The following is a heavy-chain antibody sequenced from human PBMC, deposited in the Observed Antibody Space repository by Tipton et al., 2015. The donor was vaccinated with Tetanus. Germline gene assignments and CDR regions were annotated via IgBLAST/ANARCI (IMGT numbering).Heavy chain of an antibody. Sequence: QVQLVQSGAEVKKPGASVKVSCKASGYTFTGYYMHWVRQAPGQGLEWMGWINPNSGGTNYAQKFQGRVTMTRDTSISTAYMELSRLRSDDTAVYHCARVSRGTMIVVVIPDASDAFDIWGQGTMVTVSS. CDR1: GYTFTGYY. D-gene: IGHD3-22*01. J-gene: IGHJ3*02. CDR3: ARVSRGTMIVVVIPDASDAFDI. V-gene: IGHV1-2*02. CDR2: INPNSGGT.